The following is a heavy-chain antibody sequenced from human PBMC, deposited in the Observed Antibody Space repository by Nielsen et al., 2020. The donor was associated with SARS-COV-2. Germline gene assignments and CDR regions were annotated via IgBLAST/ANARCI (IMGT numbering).Heavy chain of an antibody. Sequence: GESLKISCAVSGLTFNIYAMSWVRQAPGKGLEWVPGISSSGSKTHDADSAKGRFIISRDNSKNTLYLQMNSLRAEDTAVYYCATWGTYGDLDAFHFWGQGTMVTVSS. D-gene: IGHD4-17*01. CDR1: GLTFNIYA. V-gene: IGHV3-23*01. J-gene: IGHJ3*01. CDR2: ISSSGSKT. CDR3: ATWGTYGDLDAFHF.